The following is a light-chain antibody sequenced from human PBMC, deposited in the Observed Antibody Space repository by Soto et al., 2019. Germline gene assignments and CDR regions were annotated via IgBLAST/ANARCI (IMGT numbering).Light chain of an antibody. CDR1: SSDVGDYNY. CDR3: SSYTSGSTV. CDR2: EVS. J-gene: IGLJ1*01. V-gene: IGLV2-14*01. Sequence: QSVLTQPASVSGSPGQSITISCTGTSSDVGDYNYVSWYQQHPGKAPKLMIYEVSNRPSGVSNRFSGSKSGNTASLTISGLQAEDEADYYCSSYTSGSTVFGTGTKLTVL.